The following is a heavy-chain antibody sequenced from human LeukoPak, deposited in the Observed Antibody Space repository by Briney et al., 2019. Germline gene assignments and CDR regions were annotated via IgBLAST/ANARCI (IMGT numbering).Heavy chain of an antibody. D-gene: IGHD3-10*01. V-gene: IGHV3-74*01. Sequence: GGSLRLSCAASGFTFSSYWMHWVRQAPGKGLVWVSRINGDGSSTAYADSVKGRFTISRDNAKNSLYLQMNSLRAEDTAVYYCASYGSGSYYNVEFDYWGQGTLVTVSS. CDR2: INGDGSST. CDR1: GFTFSSYW. CDR3: ASYGSGSYYNVEFDY. J-gene: IGHJ4*02.